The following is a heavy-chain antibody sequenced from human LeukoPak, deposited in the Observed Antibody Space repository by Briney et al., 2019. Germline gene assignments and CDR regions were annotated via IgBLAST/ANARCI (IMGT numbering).Heavy chain of an antibody. D-gene: IGHD6-13*01. CDR1: GDSISGYY. V-gene: IGHV4-59*08. Sequence: PSETLSLTCTVSGDSISGYYWSWIRQPPGKGLEWIGYVFSSGSTYYNPSLKSRVTISVDTSKNQFSLKLSSVTAADTAVYYCARADYSSTWSHDYYYMDVWGKGTTVTVSS. CDR3: ARADYSSTWSHDYYYMDV. J-gene: IGHJ6*03. CDR2: VFSSGST.